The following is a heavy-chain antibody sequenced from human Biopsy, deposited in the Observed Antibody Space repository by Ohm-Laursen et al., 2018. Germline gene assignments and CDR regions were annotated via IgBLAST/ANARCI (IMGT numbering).Heavy chain of an antibody. J-gene: IGHJ4*02. CDR1: SYTFTDYN. D-gene: IGHD2-8*01. CDR3: ARDPLNGHKHFDY. V-gene: IGHV1-2*02. Sequence: GASVKVSYKVSSYTFTDYNIHWMRQAPGQGLEWLGYINCKTGATNYAQRFQGTVTMTRDTSISTAYLALGSLRSADTAIYYCARDPLNGHKHFDYWGQGSLVTVSS. CDR2: INCKTGAT.